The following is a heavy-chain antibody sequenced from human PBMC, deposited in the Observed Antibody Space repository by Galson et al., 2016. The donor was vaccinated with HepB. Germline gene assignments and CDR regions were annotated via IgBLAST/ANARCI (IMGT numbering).Heavy chain of an antibody. Sequence: QSGAEVKKPGESLKISCKDSGNSFATNWIGWVRQMPGKGLEWMGIIYPGDSDARYSPSFQGQVTISADKSISTAYLQWSSLRASDTAVYFCARPRGYDNYFRYWGQGTLVDRSS. CDR3: ARPRGYDNYFRY. V-gene: IGHV5-51*01. D-gene: IGHD5-12*01. CDR2: IYPGDSDA. J-gene: IGHJ4*02. CDR1: GNSFATNW.